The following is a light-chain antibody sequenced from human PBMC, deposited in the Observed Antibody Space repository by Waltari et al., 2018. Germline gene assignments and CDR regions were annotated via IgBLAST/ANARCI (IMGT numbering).Light chain of an antibody. J-gene: IGLJ3*02. Sequence: QLVVTQSPSASAPLGASVKLTCTLSSGHSSNVIAWLQQRPAKGPRYLMKVNSDGRHSQGDEIPDPFSGSSFGAERYLTSSSLQSDDEADYYCETGGHGTWVFGVGTKLTVL. CDR2: VNSDGRH. CDR3: ETGGHGTWV. CDR1: SGHSSNV. V-gene: IGLV4-69*01.